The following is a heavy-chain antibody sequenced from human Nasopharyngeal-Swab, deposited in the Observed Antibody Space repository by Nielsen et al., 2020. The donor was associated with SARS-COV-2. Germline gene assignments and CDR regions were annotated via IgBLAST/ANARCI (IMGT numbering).Heavy chain of an antibody. D-gene: IGHD3-9*01. V-gene: IGHV4-59*01. CDR1: GGSISSYY. Sequence: SETLSLTCTVSGGSISSYYWSWIRQPPGKGLEWIGYIYYSGSTNYNPSLKSRVTISVDTSKNQFSLKLSSVTAADTAVYYCARDQHSYGILTGSNWFDPWGQGTLVTVSS. CDR2: IYYSGST. CDR3: ARDQHSYGILTGSNWFDP. J-gene: IGHJ5*02.